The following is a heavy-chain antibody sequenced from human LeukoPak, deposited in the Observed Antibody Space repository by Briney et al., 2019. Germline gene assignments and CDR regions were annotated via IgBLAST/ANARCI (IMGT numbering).Heavy chain of an antibody. Sequence: ASVKVSCKASGYTFTSYGISWVRQAPGQGLEWMGWISAYNGNTNYAQKLQGRVTMTTDTSTSTAYMELRSLRSDDTAVYYCASPELLSNYYHGMDVWGQGTTVTVSS. V-gene: IGHV1-18*01. CDR2: ISAYNGNT. J-gene: IGHJ6*02. D-gene: IGHD1-26*01. CDR3: ASPELLSNYYHGMDV. CDR1: GYTFTSYG.